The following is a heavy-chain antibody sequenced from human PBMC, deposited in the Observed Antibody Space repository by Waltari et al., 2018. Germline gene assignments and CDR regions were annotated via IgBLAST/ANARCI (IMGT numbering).Heavy chain of an antibody. CDR1: GGSISRSSYY. J-gene: IGHJ3*02. CDR2: IYYSGST. V-gene: IGHV4-39*07. CDR3: ARHSGSYPMDAFDI. D-gene: IGHD1-26*01. Sequence: QLQLQESGPGLVKPSETLSLTCTVSGGSISRSSYYWGWIGQPPGKGLDWIGSIYYSGSTYYNPSLKSRVTISVDTSKNQFSLKLSSVTAADTAVYYCARHSGSYPMDAFDIWGQGTMVTVSS.